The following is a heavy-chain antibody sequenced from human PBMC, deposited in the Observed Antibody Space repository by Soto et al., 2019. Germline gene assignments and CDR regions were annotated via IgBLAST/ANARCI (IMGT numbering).Heavy chain of an antibody. CDR2: IHYSGSI. CDR3: ARGDYGDYSWFDY. J-gene: IGHJ4*02. CDR1: GGSISSYY. V-gene: IGHV4-59*01. D-gene: IGHD4-17*01. Sequence: PSETLSLTCTVSGGSISSYYWSWIRQPPGKGLEWIGYIHYSGSINTNPSLKSRVIILLETSKNEFSLNLSSVTTADTAVYYCARGDYGDYSWFDYWGQGTPVTVSS.